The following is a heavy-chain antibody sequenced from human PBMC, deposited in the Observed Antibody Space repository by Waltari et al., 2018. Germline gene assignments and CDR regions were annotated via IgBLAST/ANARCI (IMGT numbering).Heavy chain of an antibody. D-gene: IGHD3-22*01. J-gene: IGHJ4*02. Sequence: KISCKASGYTFTDYYMHWVQQAPGKGLEWMGRVDPEDGETIYAEKFQGRVTITADTSTDTAYMELSSLRSEDTAVYYCATDQLYDSSGYRFDYWGQGTLVTVSS. CDR2: VDPEDGET. V-gene: IGHV1-69-2*01. CDR3: ATDQLYDSSGYRFDY. CDR1: GYTFTDYY.